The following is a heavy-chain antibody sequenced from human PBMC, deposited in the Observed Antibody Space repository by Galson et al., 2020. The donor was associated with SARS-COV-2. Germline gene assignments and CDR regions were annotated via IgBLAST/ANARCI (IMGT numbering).Heavy chain of an antibody. CDR2: IIPIFGTA. D-gene: IGHD2-15*01. CDR1: GGTLSSYA. J-gene: IGHJ4*02. CDR3: ARVGGGGSFSPYYFDY. V-gene: IGHV1-69*13. Sequence: SVKVSCKASGGTLSSYAISWVRQAPGQGLEWMGGIIPIFGTANYAQKFQGRVTITADESTSTAYMELSSLRSEDTPVYYCARVGGGGSFSPYYFDYWGQGTLVTVSS.